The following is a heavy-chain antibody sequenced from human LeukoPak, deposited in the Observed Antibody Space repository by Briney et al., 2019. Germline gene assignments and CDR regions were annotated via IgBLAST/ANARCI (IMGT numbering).Heavy chain of an antibody. J-gene: IGHJ4*02. D-gene: IGHD6-19*01. V-gene: IGHV3-23*01. CDR1: GFTFSGYG. CDR3: AKLAGIVDY. CDR2: ISGSGANT. Sequence: GGSLRLSCAASGFTFSGYGMIWVRQAPGKGLEWVSSISGSGANTYYADSVKGRFTISRDNSKNTLYLQMDSLRAEDTAVYYCAKLAGIVDYWGRGTLVTVSS.